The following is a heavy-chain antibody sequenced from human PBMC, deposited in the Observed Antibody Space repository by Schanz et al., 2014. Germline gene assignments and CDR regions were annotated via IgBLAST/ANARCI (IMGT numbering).Heavy chain of an antibody. CDR3: ARDVAAAGNYYCYFGMDV. CDR1: GYTFTRYG. CDR2: ISAYNANT. V-gene: IGHV1-18*04. D-gene: IGHD6-13*01. Sequence: QVQLVQSGAELKKPGASVKVSCKASGYTFTRYGINWVRQAPGQGLEWVVWISAYNANTNYAQKVQGRVTLTTDTSTSTACMEVSHLRSDDTAVYSCARDVAAAGNYYCYFGMDVWDQGTTVTVSS. J-gene: IGHJ6*02.